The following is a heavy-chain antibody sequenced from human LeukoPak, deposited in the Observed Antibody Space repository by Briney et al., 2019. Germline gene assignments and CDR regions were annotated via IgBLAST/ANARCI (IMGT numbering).Heavy chain of an antibody. Sequence: GGSLRLSCAASGFTFDDYAMHWVRQAPGKGLEWVSCISWNSGSIGYADSVKGRFTISRDNAKNSLYLQMNSLRAEDTALYYCAKGPVYDSSGYYSGHFDYWGQGTLVTVSS. D-gene: IGHD3-22*01. CDR2: ISWNSGSI. J-gene: IGHJ4*02. V-gene: IGHV3-9*01. CDR1: GFTFDDYA. CDR3: AKGPVYDSSGYYSGHFDY.